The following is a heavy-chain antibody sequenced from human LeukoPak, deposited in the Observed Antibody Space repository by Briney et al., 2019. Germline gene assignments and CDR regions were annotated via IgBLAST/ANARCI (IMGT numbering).Heavy chain of an antibody. V-gene: IGHV3-7*01. Sequence: GGSLRLSCAASGFTFSSYWMSWVRQAPGKGLEGVANINQDGGETYYVASVKGRFTISRDNAKNSLYLQMNSLRAEDTAVYYCAREGSRAYFDYWGQGTLVTVSS. D-gene: IGHD1-26*01. CDR1: GFTFSSYW. J-gene: IGHJ4*02. CDR2: INQDGGET. CDR3: AREGSRAYFDY.